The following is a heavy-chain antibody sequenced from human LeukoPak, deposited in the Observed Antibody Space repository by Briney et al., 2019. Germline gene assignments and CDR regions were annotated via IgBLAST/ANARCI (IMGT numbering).Heavy chain of an antibody. Sequence: GGSLRLSCEASGFTFNNFYMHWARQAPGEELVWVARINGDGSETNYADSVKGRFTISRDNAKKKLYLQMNSLRAEDTAVYYCVRVTENWGQGTLVTVSS. CDR1: GFTFNNFY. CDR3: VRVTEN. J-gene: IGHJ1*01. CDR2: INGDGSET. V-gene: IGHV3-74*01.